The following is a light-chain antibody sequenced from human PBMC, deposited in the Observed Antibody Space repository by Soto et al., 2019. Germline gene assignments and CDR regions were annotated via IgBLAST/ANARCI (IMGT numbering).Light chain of an antibody. CDR3: QQSYSTPLT. V-gene: IGKV1-39*01. CDR1: QSITTH. Sequence: DIQMTPSPSSLSASVVDIVTIIFTASQSITTHVNWYQQQPGRAPNLLIYAASGLQSGVPSRFSGSGSGTDFTLTITSLQPEDFATYYCQQSYSTPLTFGGGTKVDIK. J-gene: IGKJ4*01. CDR2: AAS.